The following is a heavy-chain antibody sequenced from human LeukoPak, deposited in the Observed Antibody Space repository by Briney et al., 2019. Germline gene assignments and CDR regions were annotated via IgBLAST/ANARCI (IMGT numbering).Heavy chain of an antibody. CDR2: ISGVST. J-gene: IGHJ1*01. CDR3: ARDPNGNYVGAFDFQR. V-gene: IGHV3-23*01. D-gene: IGHD4-17*01. Sequence: GGSLRLSCAAYGYTFSNYALTWVRQAPGRGLEWVSSISGVSTYYADSVKGRFSISRDNYKNTLYLQMSSLRAEDTAVYYCARDPNGNYVGAFDFQRWGQGTLVTVSS. CDR1: GYTFSNYA.